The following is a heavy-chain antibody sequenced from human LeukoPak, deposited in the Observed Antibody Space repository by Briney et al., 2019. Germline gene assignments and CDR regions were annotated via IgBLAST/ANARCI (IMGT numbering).Heavy chain of an antibody. J-gene: IGHJ4*02. Sequence: GGSLRLSCAASGFTFSSYAMSWVRQAPGKGLEWVSGISGSGGSTYYADSVKGRFTVSRDDSKNTLFLQMKSLRVEDTALYYCAKDFNFWGQGTLVTVSS. V-gene: IGHV3-23*01. CDR3: AKDFNF. CDR2: ISGSGGST. CDR1: GFTFSSYA.